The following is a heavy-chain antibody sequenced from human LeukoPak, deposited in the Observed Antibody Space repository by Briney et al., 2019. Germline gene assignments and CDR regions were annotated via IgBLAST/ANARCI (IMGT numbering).Heavy chain of an antibody. CDR3: ARDKPYYDILTGYYPSWVNFDY. CDR2: INTNTGNP. CDR1: GGTFSSYA. Sequence: ASVKVSCKASGGTFSSYAISWVRQAPGQGLEWMGWINTNTGNPTYAQGFTGRFVFSLDTSVSTAYLQISSLKAEDTAVYYCARDKPYYDILTGYYPSWVNFDYWGQGTLVTVSS. J-gene: IGHJ4*02. D-gene: IGHD3-9*01. V-gene: IGHV7-4-1*02.